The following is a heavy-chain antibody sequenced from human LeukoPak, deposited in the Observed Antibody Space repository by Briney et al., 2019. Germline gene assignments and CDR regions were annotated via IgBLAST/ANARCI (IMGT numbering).Heavy chain of an antibody. Sequence: GGSLRLSCATSGFSFRNSWMSWVRQAPGKGLEWVANIKQDTTEIYYADSVKGRLTISRDNARRSLFLQMNILRVEDTALYYCARLNWDDGEVSGFDQWGQGILVTVSS. J-gene: IGHJ5*02. CDR3: ARLNWDDGEVSGFDQ. CDR1: GFSFRNSW. D-gene: IGHD1-26*01. V-gene: IGHV3-7*01. CDR2: IKQDTTEI.